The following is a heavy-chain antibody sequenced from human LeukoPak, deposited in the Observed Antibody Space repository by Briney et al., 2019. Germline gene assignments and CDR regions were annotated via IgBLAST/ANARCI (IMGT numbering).Heavy chain of an antibody. J-gene: IGHJ6*03. CDR3: ARAYETLIGDYMDV. CDR2: IYYSGST. Sequence: SETLSLTCTVSGGSISSSSYYWGWIRQPPGKGLEWIGSIYYSGSTYYNPSLKSRVTISVDTYKNQFSLKLSSVTAADTAVYYCARAYETLIGDYMDVWGKGTTVTVSS. D-gene: IGHD2/OR15-2a*01. CDR1: GGSISSSSYY. V-gene: IGHV4-39*07.